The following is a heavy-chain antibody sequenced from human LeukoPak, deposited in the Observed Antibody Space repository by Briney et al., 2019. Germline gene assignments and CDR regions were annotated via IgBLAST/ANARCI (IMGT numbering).Heavy chain of an antibody. CDR2: IYYSGST. CDR1: GGSISSYY. D-gene: IGHD6-6*01. V-gene: IGHV4-59*08. CDR3: AGHQLEYSSSSIPFDY. J-gene: IGHJ4*02. Sequence: SETLSLTCTVSGGSISSYYWSWIRQPPGKGLEWIGYIYYSGSTNYNPSLKSRVTISVDTSENQFSLKLSSVTAADTAVYYCAGHQLEYSSSSIPFDYWGQGTLVTVSS.